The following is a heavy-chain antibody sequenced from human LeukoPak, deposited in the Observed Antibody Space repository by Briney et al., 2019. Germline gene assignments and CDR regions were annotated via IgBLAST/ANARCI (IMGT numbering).Heavy chain of an antibody. Sequence: PGGSLRLSCAASGFTFSNAWMSWVRQAPGKGLEWVGRIQSKTDGGTIDYAAPVKGRFTISRDDSKNTLYLQMNSLKTEDTAAYYCTTTRYYDSSGYHGWFDPWGQGTLVTVSS. V-gene: IGHV3-15*01. J-gene: IGHJ5*02. D-gene: IGHD3-22*01. CDR2: IQSKTDGGTI. CDR3: TTTRYYDSSGYHGWFDP. CDR1: GFTFSNAW.